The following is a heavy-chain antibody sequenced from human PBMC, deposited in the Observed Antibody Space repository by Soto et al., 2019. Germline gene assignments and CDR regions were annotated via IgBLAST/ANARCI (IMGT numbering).Heavy chain of an antibody. CDR2: LSHDGRNI. Sequence: GGSLRLSCVAPDFSFTHHAMTWVRLPPGKGLQWVAALSHDGRNIYYRDSVRGRFNISRDNAKSTLYLQMHSLKVEDTAVYFCAKQMGTWVDTAIDFWGQGTQVTVSS. D-gene: IGHD5-18*01. CDR1: DFSFTHHA. CDR3: AKQMGTWVDTAIDF. J-gene: IGHJ4*02. V-gene: IGHV3-23*01.